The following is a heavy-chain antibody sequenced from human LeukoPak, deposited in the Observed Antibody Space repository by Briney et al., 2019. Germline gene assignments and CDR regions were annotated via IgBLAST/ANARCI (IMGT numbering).Heavy chain of an antibody. J-gene: IGHJ4*02. V-gene: IGHV3-23*01. D-gene: IGHD2-21*02. CDR2: IGGNGSYS. CDR3: AKDFVVVPGNVNYFDY. CDR1: GFTFSNYA. Sequence: GGSLRLSCAASGFTFSNYAMSWVRQAPGKGLEWVSGIGGNGSYSYYSDSVKGRFTVSRDNSKNTLYVQMKSLRAEDTAVYYCAKDFVVVPGNVNYFDYWGQGTLVTVSS.